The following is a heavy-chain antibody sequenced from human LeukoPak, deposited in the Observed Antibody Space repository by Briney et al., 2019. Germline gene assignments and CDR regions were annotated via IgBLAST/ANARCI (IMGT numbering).Heavy chain of an antibody. CDR1: GFTFNTYS. D-gene: IGHD1-26*01. V-gene: IGHV3-30*03. J-gene: IGHJ4*02. Sequence: PGGSLRLSCAASGFTFNTYSMNWIRQAPGKGLEWVAVISYDGSNKYYADSVEGRFTISRDNSKNTLYLQMNSLRAEDTAVYYCARTSGSYSNYFDYWGQGTLVTVSS. CDR2: ISYDGSNK. CDR3: ARTSGSYSNYFDY.